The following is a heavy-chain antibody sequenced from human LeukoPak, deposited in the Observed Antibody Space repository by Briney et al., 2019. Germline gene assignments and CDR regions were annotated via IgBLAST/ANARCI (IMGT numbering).Heavy chain of an antibody. Sequence: GGSLRLSCAASGFTFSSYAMSWVRQAPGKGLEWVSAISGSGGSTYYADSVKGRFTISRDNSKNTPYLQMNSLRAEDTAVYYCAKSDLYGSGRTDYWGQGTLVTVSS. CDR1: GFTFSSYA. V-gene: IGHV3-23*01. CDR3: AKSDLYGSGRTDY. J-gene: IGHJ4*02. CDR2: ISGSGGST. D-gene: IGHD3-10*01.